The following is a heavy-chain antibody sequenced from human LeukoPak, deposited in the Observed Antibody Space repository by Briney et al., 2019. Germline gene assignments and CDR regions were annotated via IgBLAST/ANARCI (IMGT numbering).Heavy chain of an antibody. Sequence: SETLSLTCAVYGGSFSGYYWSWIRQPPGKGLEWIGEINHSGSTNYNPSLMSRVTISVDTSKNQFSLKLSSVTAADTAVYYCARGSNRYYGSGSYQYYYYMDVWGKGTTVTVSS. J-gene: IGHJ6*03. V-gene: IGHV4-34*01. CDR1: GGSFSGYY. CDR3: ARGSNRYYGSGSYQYYYYMDV. D-gene: IGHD3-10*01. CDR2: INHSGST.